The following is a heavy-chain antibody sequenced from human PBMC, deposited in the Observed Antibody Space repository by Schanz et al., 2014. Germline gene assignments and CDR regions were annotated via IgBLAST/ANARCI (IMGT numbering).Heavy chain of an antibody. V-gene: IGHV3-23*01. CDR3: AKDAPYPFDL. Sequence: EVQLLESGGGLVQPGGSLRLSCAASGFTFSTSAMSWVRQAPGKGLEWVSVIGVDGTTTYYADSVKGRFTISRDNSKNTLYLQMNSLRAEDTAVYYCAKDAPYPFDLWGRGTLITVSS. J-gene: IGHJ2*01. CDR1: GFTFSTSA. CDR2: IGVDGTTT.